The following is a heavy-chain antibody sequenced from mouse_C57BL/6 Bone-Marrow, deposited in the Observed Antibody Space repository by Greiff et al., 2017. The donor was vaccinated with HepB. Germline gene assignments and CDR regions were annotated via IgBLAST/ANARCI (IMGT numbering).Heavy chain of an antibody. J-gene: IGHJ1*03. CDR1: GYAFSSSW. D-gene: IGHD2-3*01. CDR3: ARGVYDGYYDWYFDV. Sequence: QVQLQQSGPELVKPGASVKISCKASGYAFSSSWMNWVKQRPGKGLEWIGRIYPGDGDTNYNGKFKGKATLTADKSSSTAYMQLSSLTSEDSAVYFCARGVYDGYYDWYFDVWGTGTTVTVSS. CDR2: IYPGDGDT. V-gene: IGHV1-82*01.